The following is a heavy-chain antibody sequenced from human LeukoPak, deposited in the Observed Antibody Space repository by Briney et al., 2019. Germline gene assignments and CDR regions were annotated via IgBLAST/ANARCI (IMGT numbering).Heavy chain of an antibody. J-gene: IGHJ4*02. CDR3: ARDLSAGPTDY. CDR1: GYTFTDYA. D-gene: IGHD2/OR15-2a*01. CDR2: INAGNGNT. V-gene: IGHV1-3*01. Sequence: ASVKVSRKASGYTFTDYALHWVRQAPRQRLEWMGWINAGNGNTKYSQKFQGRVSITRDTSASTAYMELSSLRSEDTAVYYCARDLSAGPTDYWGQGTLVTVSS.